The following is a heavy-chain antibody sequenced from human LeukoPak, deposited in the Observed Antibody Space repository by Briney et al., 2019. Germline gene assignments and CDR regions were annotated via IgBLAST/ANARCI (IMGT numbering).Heavy chain of an antibody. CDR2: ISYDETEK. J-gene: IGHJ4*02. D-gene: IGHD2-15*01. V-gene: IGHV3-30*04. CDR3: AKETDIVAKGIDY. Sequence: GGSLRLSCAASGFTFSSYSLHWVRQAPGKGREGVTVISYDETEKYYSDSVKGRFTISRDNSKNTLYLQMNSLRAEDTAVYYSAKETDIVAKGIDYWGQGTLVTVSS. CDR1: GFTFSSYS.